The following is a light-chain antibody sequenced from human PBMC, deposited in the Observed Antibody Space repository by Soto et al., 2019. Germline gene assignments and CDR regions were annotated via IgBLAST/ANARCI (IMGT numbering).Light chain of an antibody. CDR2: EVN. Sequence: QSALTQPASVSASPGQSITISCTGTSSDIGTYNYVSWYQQHPGNAPKLMIFEVNNRPSWVSDRFSGSKSGNTASLTVAGLQAEDEADYYCISYTTGNTWVFGGGTKLTV. J-gene: IGLJ3*02. CDR3: ISYTTGNTWV. CDR1: SSDIGTYNY. V-gene: IGLV2-14*01.